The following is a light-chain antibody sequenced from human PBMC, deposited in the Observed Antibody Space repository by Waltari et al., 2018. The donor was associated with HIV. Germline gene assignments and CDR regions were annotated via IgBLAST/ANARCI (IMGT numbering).Light chain of an antibody. CDR2: KDS. Sequence: SYELTQPPSVSVSPGQTARLTCSGDVFPKQYAYWYQQKPGQAPGVGISKDSERPSGIPERFSGSSSGTTVTLTISGVQAEDEADYYCQSADSSGTYAVFGGGTQLTVL. CDR3: QSADSSGTYAV. V-gene: IGLV3-25*03. CDR1: VFPKQY. J-gene: IGLJ7*01.